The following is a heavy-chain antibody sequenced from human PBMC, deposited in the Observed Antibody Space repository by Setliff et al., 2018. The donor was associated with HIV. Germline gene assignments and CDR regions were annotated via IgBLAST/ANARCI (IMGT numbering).Heavy chain of an antibody. CDR1: GDSISPYY. D-gene: IGHD3-22*01. V-gene: IGHV4-59*08. CDR3: ASHAYYYDSRLDY. CDR2: IYYSGTT. J-gene: IGHJ4*02. Sequence: SETLSLTCTVSGDSISPYYWSWVRQPPGKGLEWIGYIYYSGTTNYSPSLKSRVTISVDTSKNQLSLNLYSVTAADTAVYYCASHAYYYDSRLDYWGQGSLVTVS.